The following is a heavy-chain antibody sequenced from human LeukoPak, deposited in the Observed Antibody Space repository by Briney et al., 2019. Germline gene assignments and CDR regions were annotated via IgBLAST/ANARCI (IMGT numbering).Heavy chain of an antibody. D-gene: IGHD3/OR15-3a*01. CDR3: ARDREGLAYFDF. CDR2: IDPNSGGT. CDR1: GYTFTGKF. V-gene: IGHV1-2*02. J-gene: IGHJ4*02. Sequence: ASVRVSCKASGYTFTGKFIHWVRQAPGRGLEWMGWIDPNSGGTDYAQKFQGRVTMTRDTSIATAYMDLSRLISYDTALYYCARDREGLAYFDFWGQGTLVTVSS.